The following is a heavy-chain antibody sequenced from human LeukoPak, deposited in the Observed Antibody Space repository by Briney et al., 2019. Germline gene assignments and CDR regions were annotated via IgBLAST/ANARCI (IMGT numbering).Heavy chain of an antibody. CDR2: IGGRGGST. J-gene: IGHJ5*02. CDR1: GFRFSDFT. CDR3: GKEGGA. Sequence: QSGGSLRLSCAASGFRFSDFTMTWVRQAPGKGPEWVSAIGGRGGSTYYADSLGGRFTTSRDNSKDMLYLQMNSLKVEDTATYYCGKEGGAWGQGTKVTVS. V-gene: IGHV3-23*01. D-gene: IGHD3-16*01.